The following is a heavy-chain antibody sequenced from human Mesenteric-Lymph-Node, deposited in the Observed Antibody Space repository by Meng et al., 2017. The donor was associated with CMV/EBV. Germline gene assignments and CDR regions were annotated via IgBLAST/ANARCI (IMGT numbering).Heavy chain of an antibody. CDR1: GYTSHNYG. CDR3: ARLLPYYYDSSGYYWFDP. D-gene: IGHD3-22*01. Sequence: ASVKVSCKASGYTSHNYGITWVRQAPGQGLEWLGWISVYNGNTEYAQKVQGRVTMTTDTSTGTAYMELRSLRSDDTAVYYCARLLPYYYDSSGYYWFDPWGQGTLVTVSS. V-gene: IGHV1-18*01. CDR2: ISVYNGNT. J-gene: IGHJ5*02.